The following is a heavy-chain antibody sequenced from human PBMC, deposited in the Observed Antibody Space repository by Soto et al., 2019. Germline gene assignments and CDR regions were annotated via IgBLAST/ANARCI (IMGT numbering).Heavy chain of an antibody. D-gene: IGHD3-22*01. CDR3: AKDLTSSITMIVVANFDY. J-gene: IGHJ4*02. Sequence: GSLRLSCAASGFTFSSYAMSWVRQAPGKGLEWVSAISGSGGSTYYADSVKGRFTISSDNSKNTLYLQMNSLRAEDTAVYYCAKDLTSSITMIVVANFDYWGQGTLVTVSS. CDR1: GFTFSSYA. CDR2: ISGSGGST. V-gene: IGHV3-23*01.